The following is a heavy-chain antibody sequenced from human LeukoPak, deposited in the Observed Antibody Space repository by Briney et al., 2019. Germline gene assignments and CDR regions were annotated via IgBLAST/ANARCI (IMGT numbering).Heavy chain of an antibody. V-gene: IGHV3-30-3*01. D-gene: IGHD3-3*01. CDR3: ARDLYDFWSGYRGSYYYGMDV. Sequence: GGSLRLSCAASGFTFSSYAMHWVRQAPGKGLEWVAVISYDGSNKYYADSVKGRFTISRDNSKNTLYLQMNSLRAEDMAVYYCARDLYDFWSGYRGSYYYGMDVWGQATTVTVSS. CDR1: GFTFSSYA. J-gene: IGHJ6*01. CDR2: ISYDGSNK.